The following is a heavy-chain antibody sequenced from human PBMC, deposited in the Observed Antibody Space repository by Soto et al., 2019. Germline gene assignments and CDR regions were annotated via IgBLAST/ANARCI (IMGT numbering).Heavy chain of an antibody. CDR2: ISSTTNYI. Sequence: PGGSLRLSCAASGFTFTRYSMNWVRQAPGKGLEWVSSISSTTNYIYYADSMKGRFTVSRDNAKYSVYLDMNSLSAEDTAVYYCARESEDLTSNFDYWGQGTLVTVSS. CDR3: ARESEDLTSNFDY. CDR1: GFTFTRYS. V-gene: IGHV3-21*01. J-gene: IGHJ4*02.